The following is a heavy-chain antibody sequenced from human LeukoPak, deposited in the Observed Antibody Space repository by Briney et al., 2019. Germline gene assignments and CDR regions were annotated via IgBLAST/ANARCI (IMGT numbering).Heavy chain of an antibody. CDR3: AKSRSSSSSHFDY. CDR2: ISGSGKTT. J-gene: IGHJ4*02. D-gene: IGHD2-2*01. CDR1: GFSFSSYA. V-gene: IGHV3-23*01. Sequence: GGSLRLSCAASGFSFSSYAMSWVRQAPGKGLEWVSTISGSGKTTYYADSVKGRFTISRDNSRNTLYLQMNSLRAEDTAVYYCAKSRSSSSSHFDYWGQGTLVTVSS.